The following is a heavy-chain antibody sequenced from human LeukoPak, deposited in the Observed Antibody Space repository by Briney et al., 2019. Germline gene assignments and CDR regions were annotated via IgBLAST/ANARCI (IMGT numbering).Heavy chain of an antibody. CDR1: GFTFSSYE. CDR2: ISSSGSTI. D-gene: IGHD2-15*01. CDR3: ARDSLVVVVAGPLDYYYYGMDV. Sequence: GGSLRLSCAASGFTFSSYEMNWVSQAPGKGLEWGSYISSSGSTIYYADSVKGRFTISRDNAKNSLYLQMNSLRAEDTAVYYCARDSLVVVVAGPLDYYYYGMDVWGQGTTVTVSS. J-gene: IGHJ6*02. V-gene: IGHV3-48*03.